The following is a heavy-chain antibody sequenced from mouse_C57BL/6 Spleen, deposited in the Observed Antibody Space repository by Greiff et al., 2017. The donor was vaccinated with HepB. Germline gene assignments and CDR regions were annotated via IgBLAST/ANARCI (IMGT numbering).Heavy chain of an antibody. V-gene: IGHV1-69*01. CDR3: ARSGTGFAY. D-gene: IGHD3-2*02. CDR2: IDPSDSYT. Sequence: QVQLKQPGAELVKPGASVKLSCKASGYTFTSYWMHWVKQRPGQGLEWIGEIDPSDSYTNYNQKFKGKSTLTVDKSSSTAYMQLSSLTSEDSAVYYCARSGTGFAYWGQGTLVTVSA. J-gene: IGHJ3*01. CDR1: GYTFTSYW.